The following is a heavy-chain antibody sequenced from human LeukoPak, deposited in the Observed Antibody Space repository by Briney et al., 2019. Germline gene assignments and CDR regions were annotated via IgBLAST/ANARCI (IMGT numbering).Heavy chain of an antibody. Sequence: SETLSLTCTVSGGSISSSSYYWGWIRQPPGKGLEWIGSIYYSGSTYYNPSLKSRVTISVDTSKNQFSLKLSSVTAADTAVYYCARASVQYDYVWGSYRNDAFDIWGQGTMVTVSS. V-gene: IGHV4-39*07. J-gene: IGHJ3*02. CDR1: GGSISSSSYY. CDR2: IYYSGST. D-gene: IGHD3-16*02. CDR3: ARASVQYDYVWGSYRNDAFDI.